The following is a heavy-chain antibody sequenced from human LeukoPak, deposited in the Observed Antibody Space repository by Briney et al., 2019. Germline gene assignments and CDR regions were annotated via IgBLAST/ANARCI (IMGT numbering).Heavy chain of an antibody. Sequence: SETLSLTCAVSSYSISGGYYWGWIRQPPGKGLEWIGSVYYGGGTYYSPSLKSRVTISVDTSKNQFSLKLSSVTAADTAVYYCASTYYDFWSGYNPYWGQGTLVTVSS. J-gene: IGHJ4*02. CDR2: VYYGGGT. D-gene: IGHD3-3*01. CDR3: ASTYYDFWSGYNPY. V-gene: IGHV4-38-2*01. CDR1: SYSISGGYY.